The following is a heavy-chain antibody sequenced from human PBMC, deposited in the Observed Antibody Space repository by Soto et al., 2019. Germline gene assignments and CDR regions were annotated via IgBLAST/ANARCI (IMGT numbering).Heavy chain of an antibody. CDR2: ISGSRTFT. CDR1: GFTFSDYY. D-gene: IGHD3-10*01. V-gene: IGHV3-11*06. CDR3: ARVLTSSGSNAFDI. Sequence: GGAQRLSCAASGFTFSDYYMSWIRLAPGKGLEWISYISGSRTFTNHADSVKGRFTVSRDNTKNSMYLQLDSLRAEDTALYYCARVLTSSGSNAFDIWGQGTMVTVSS. J-gene: IGHJ3*02.